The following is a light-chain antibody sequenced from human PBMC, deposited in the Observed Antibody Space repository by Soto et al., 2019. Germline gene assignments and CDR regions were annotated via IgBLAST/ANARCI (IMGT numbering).Light chain of an antibody. Sequence: EIVMTQSPVTLSVSPGERATLSCRASHSVSNKLAWYQQKPGQAPRLLIYYASTRAIGVPTRFSGSGSGTDFTLTISSLQSEDCATYYCQQYNDWPRAFGQRTKVDMK. CDR1: HSVSNK. J-gene: IGKJ1*01. V-gene: IGKV3-15*01. CDR2: YAS. CDR3: QQYNDWPRA.